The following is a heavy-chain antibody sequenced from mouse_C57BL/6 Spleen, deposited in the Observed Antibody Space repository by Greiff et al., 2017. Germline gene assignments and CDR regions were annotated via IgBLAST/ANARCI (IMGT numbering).Heavy chain of an antibody. J-gene: IGHJ4*01. D-gene: IGHD2-4*01. CDR3: ARKGLRQGYYYAMDY. V-gene: IGHV1-82*01. Sequence: VQLVESGPELVKPGASVKISCKASGYAFSSSWMNWVKQRPGKGLEWIGRIYPGDGDTNYNGKFKGKATLTADKSSSTAYMQLSSLTSEDSAVYFCARKGLRQGYYYAMDYWGQGTSVTVSS. CDR1: GYAFSSSW. CDR2: IYPGDGDT.